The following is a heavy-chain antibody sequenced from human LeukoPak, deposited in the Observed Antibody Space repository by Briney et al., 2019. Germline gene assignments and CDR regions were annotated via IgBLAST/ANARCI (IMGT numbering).Heavy chain of an antibody. CDR1: GFTFSSYE. J-gene: IGHJ6*03. D-gene: IGHD3-9*01. CDR2: ISSSGSTK. Sequence: GGSLRLSCAASGFTFSSYEMNWVRQAPGKGLEWVSYISSSGSTKYYADSVKGRFTISRDNAKNTLYLQMNSLRAEDTAVYYCARGGILTGYPSSGKTYYYYYMDVWGKGTTVTISS. V-gene: IGHV3-48*03. CDR3: ARGGILTGYPSSGKTYYYYYMDV.